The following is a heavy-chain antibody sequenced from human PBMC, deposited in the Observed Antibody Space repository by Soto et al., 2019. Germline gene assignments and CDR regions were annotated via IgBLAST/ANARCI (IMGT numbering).Heavy chain of an antibody. V-gene: IGHV4-34*01. CDR3: ARENPRITIFGVVIIPGRWFDP. CDR2: INHSGST. J-gene: IGHJ5*02. Sequence: SETLSLTCAVDGGSFSGYYLSWIRQPPGKGLEWIGEINHSGSTNYNPSLKSRVTISVDTSKNQFSLKLSSVTAADTAVYYCARENPRITIFGVVIIPGRWFDPWGQGTLVTVSS. CDR1: GGSFSGYY. D-gene: IGHD3-3*01.